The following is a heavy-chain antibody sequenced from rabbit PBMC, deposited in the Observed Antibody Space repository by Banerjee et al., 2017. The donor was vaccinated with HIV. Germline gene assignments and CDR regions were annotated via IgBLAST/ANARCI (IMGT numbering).Heavy chain of an antibody. V-gene: IGHV1S40*01. CDR1: GFTLSSSYW. CDR3: ARGSASSRGYNL. Sequence: QSLEESGGDLVKPGASLTLTCTASGFTLSSSYWICWVRQAPGKGLEWIACIDTSDGNTYYASWAKGRFTISKTSSTTVTLQMTSLTAADTATYFCARGSASSRGYNLWGPGTLVTVS. J-gene: IGHJ4*01. D-gene: IGHD1-1*01. CDR2: IDTSDGNT.